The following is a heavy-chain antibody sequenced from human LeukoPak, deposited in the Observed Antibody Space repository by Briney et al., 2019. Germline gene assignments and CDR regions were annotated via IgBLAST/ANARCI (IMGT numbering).Heavy chain of an antibody. Sequence: GGSLRLSCAASGFTFSSYAMGWVRQAPGKGLEWVSTIYSTGDSTFYADSAKGRFTISRDNLKNTLYLQLNSLRAEDTAIYYCAKGGRLQPDDYWGQGTLVTVSS. D-gene: IGHD6-25*01. CDR3: AKGGRLQPDDY. CDR1: GFTFSSYA. J-gene: IGHJ4*02. CDR2: IYSTGDST. V-gene: IGHV3-23*01.